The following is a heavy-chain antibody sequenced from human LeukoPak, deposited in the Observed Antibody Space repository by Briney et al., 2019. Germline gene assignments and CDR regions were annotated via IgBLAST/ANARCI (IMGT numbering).Heavy chain of an antibody. CDR1: GYTFTSNY. CDR3: ARFEDGSSWPWPGLDY. V-gene: IGHV1-46*01. D-gene: IGHD6-13*01. Sequence: ASVKVSCKASGYTFTSNYIHWVRQAPGQGLEWMGMIYPRDGSTSYAQKFQGRVTMTTDTSTSTAYMELRSLRSDDTAVYYCARFEDGSSWPWPGLDYWGQGTLVTVSS. CDR2: IYPRDGST. J-gene: IGHJ4*02.